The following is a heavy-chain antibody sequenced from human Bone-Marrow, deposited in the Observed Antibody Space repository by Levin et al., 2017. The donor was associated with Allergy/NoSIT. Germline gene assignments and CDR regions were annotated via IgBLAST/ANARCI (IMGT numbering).Heavy chain of an antibody. D-gene: IGHD5-12*01. Sequence: PGGSLRLSCAASGFSFSTYGMFWVRQAPGKGLECVSAISGSGDRIQYADSVKGRFTISRDNSKNTLYLQMSSLRVEDTAIYFCANGRNSGFDYLLAYWGQGTLVTVSP. CDR3: ANGRNSGFDYLLAY. V-gene: IGHV3-23*01. J-gene: IGHJ4*02. CDR1: GFSFSTYG. CDR2: ISGSGDRI.